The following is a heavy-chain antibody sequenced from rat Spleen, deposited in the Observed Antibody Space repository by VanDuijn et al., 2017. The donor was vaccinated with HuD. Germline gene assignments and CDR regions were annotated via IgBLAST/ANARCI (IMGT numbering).Heavy chain of an antibody. J-gene: IGHJ2*01. CDR2: ISSGGST. V-gene: IGHV2S12*01. CDR1: GFSLTSYH. CDR3: ARHRQLFDY. D-gene: IGHD1-2*01. Sequence: QVQLKESGPGLVQPSQTLSLTCTVSGFSLTSYHVSWVRQPPGKGLEWIAAISSGGSTYYNSAVQSRLSISRDTSKSQVFLKMNSLQPEDTGTYYCARHRQLFDYWGQGVMVTVSS.